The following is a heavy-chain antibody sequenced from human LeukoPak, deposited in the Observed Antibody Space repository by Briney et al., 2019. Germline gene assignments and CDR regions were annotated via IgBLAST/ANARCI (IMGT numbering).Heavy chain of an antibody. D-gene: IGHD5-12*01. CDR2: ISYDGSNK. CDR1: GFTFSSYG. Sequence: PGGSLRLSCAASGFTFSSYGMHWVRHAPGKGLEWVAVISYDGSNKYYADSVKGRFTISRDNSKNTLYLQMNSLRAEDTAVYYCAKYSAGYDDWGQGTLVTVSS. J-gene: IGHJ4*02. CDR3: AKYSAGYDD. V-gene: IGHV3-30*18.